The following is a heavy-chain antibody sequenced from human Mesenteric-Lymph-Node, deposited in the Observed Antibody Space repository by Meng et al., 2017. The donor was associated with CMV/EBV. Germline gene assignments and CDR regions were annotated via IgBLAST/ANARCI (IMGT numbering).Heavy chain of an antibody. Sequence: SGSCYYWSGIGQPPGRGLEWIGEINYGGTTNYSAYRKSRVTKTIDTSKNQFSLKLTSVTAADTAVDYCARGHHFYDSSGYYYWFDPWGQGTLVTVSS. CDR1: SGSCYY. CDR3: ARGHHFYDSSGYYYWFDP. J-gene: IGHJ5*02. D-gene: IGHD3-22*01. CDR2: INYGGTT. V-gene: IGHV4-34*01.